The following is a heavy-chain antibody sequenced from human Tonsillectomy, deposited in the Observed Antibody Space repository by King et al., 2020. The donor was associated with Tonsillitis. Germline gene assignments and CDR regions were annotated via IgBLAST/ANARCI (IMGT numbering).Heavy chain of an antibody. D-gene: IGHD6-13*01. V-gene: IGHV4-59*01. CDR1: GGSISSYY. Sequence: VQLQESGPGLVKPSETLSLTCTVSGGSISSYYWSWIRQPPGKGLEWIGYIYDSGSTNYNPSLKSRGTISVDTSKNQPSLKLSSVTAADTAVYYCARGSNIAAAGTGYYFDYWGQGTLVTVSS. J-gene: IGHJ4*02. CDR3: ARGSNIAAAGTGYYFDY. CDR2: IYDSGST.